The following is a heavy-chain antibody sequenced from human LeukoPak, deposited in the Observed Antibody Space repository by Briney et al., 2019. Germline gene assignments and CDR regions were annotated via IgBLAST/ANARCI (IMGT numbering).Heavy chain of an antibody. V-gene: IGHV4-59*08. CDR1: GGSISSSY. Sequence: PSETLSLTCTVSGGSISSSYWSWIRQPPGKGLEWIGYIYYTGTTNYNPSLKSRVTISVDTSKNQFSLKLSSVTAADTAVYYCARLKGYSSGWYPSYYFDYWGQGTLATVSP. J-gene: IGHJ4*02. D-gene: IGHD6-19*01. CDR3: ARLKGYSSGWYPSYYFDY. CDR2: IYYTGTT.